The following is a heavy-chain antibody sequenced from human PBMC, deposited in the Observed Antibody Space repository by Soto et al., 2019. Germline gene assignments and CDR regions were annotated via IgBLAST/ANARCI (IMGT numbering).Heavy chain of an antibody. CDR2: INHSGST. D-gene: IGHD6-19*01. J-gene: IGHJ4*02. Sequence: SETLSLTCAVYGGSFSGYYWSWIRQPPGKGLEWIGEINHSGSTNYNPSLKSRVTISVDTSKNQFSLKLSSVTAADTAVYYCAREDPPAVAGKEGDYWGQGTLVTVS. CDR1: GGSFSGYY. CDR3: AREDPPAVAGKEGDY. V-gene: IGHV4-34*01.